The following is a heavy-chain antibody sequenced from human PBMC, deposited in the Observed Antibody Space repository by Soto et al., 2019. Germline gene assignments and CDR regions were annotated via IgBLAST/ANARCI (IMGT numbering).Heavy chain of an antibody. Sequence: SETLSLTCAVYGGSFSGYYWSWIRQPPGKGLEWIGEINHSGSTNYNPSLKSRVTISVDTSKNQFSLRLSSVTAADTAVYYCARGRDYYGSGSYYLTFFDYWGQGTLVTVSS. CDR2: INHSGST. J-gene: IGHJ4*02. CDR3: ARGRDYYGSGSYYLTFFDY. V-gene: IGHV4-34*01. D-gene: IGHD3-10*01. CDR1: GGSFSGYY.